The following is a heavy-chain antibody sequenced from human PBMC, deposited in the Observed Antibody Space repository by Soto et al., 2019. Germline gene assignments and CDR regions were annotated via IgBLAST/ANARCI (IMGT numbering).Heavy chain of an antibody. CDR1: GGSFSGYY. Sequence: QVQLQQWGAGLLKPSETLSLTCAVYGGSFSGYYWSWIRQRPGKGLEWMGESNHSGSTNYNPSLKSRVTISVDTSKNQFSLKLSSVTAADTAVYYCAGVLLAGRVPASIPFDYWGQGTLVTVSS. CDR3: AGVLLAGRVPASIPFDY. CDR2: SNHSGST. J-gene: IGHJ4*02. D-gene: IGHD2-2*01. V-gene: IGHV4-34*01.